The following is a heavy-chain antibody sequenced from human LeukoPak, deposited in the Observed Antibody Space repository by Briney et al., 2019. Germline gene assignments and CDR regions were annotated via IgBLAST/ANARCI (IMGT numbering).Heavy chain of an antibody. CDR2: IYWDDDK. J-gene: IGHJ4*02. Sequence: SGPTLVNPTETLTLTCSVSGFSFRTTGMSMSWIRQPPGKALEWLVFIYWDDDKRYSPSLRSRLTITKDTSKNQVVLTLSNVAPADTATYYCAHRPNRHSNGWNTGYFDYWGQGTLVTVSS. D-gene: IGHD6-25*01. V-gene: IGHV2-5*02. CDR3: AHRPNRHSNGWNTGYFDY. CDR1: GFSFRTTGMS.